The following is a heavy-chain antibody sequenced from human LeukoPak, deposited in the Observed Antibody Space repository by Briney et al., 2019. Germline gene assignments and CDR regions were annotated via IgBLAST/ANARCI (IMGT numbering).Heavy chain of an antibody. CDR3: ARDIAIAAAGTDPYNWFDP. Sequence: PSETLSLTCTVSGGSISSSSYYWGWIRQPPGKGLEWIGSIYYSGSTYYNPSLKSRVTISVDTSKNQFSLKLSSVTAADTAVYYCARDIAIAAAGTDPYNWFDPWGQGTLDTVSS. D-gene: IGHD6-13*01. J-gene: IGHJ5*02. CDR2: IYYSGST. V-gene: IGHV4-39*07. CDR1: GGSISSSSYY.